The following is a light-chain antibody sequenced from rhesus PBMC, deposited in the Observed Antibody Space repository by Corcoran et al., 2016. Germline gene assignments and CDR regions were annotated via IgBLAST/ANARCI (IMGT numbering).Light chain of an antibody. CDR2: KAS. CDR1: EKVNND. V-gene: IGKV1-74*01. Sequence: DIQMTQSPSSLAASVGDRVTITCRASEKVNNDLNWYQQKPGKAPKLLIYKASTLQSGVPSRFSGSGSGTDYTFTISSLQPEDFAVYYCQQRNSYPFTFGPGTKLDIK. CDR3: QQRNSYPFT. J-gene: IGKJ3*01.